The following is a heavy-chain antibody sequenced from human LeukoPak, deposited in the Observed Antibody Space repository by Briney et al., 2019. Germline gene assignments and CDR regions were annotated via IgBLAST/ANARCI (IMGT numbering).Heavy chain of an antibody. CDR3: ARASWSGYFFDY. CDR1: GFTLSSYE. J-gene: IGHJ4*02. CDR2: ISSGGSTI. D-gene: IGHD3-3*01. Sequence: GGSLRLSCAASGFTLSSYEMNWVRQAPGKGLEWVSKISSGGSTIYYADSVKGRFTISRDNAKNSLYQQMNSLRAEDTAVYYCARASWSGYFFDYWGQGTLVAVSS. V-gene: IGHV3-48*03.